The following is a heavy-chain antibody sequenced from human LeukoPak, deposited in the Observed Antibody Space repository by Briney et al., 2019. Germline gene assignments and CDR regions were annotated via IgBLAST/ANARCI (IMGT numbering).Heavy chain of an antibody. CDR2: INAGNGNT. Sequence: ASVKVSCKASEYTFTDYAINWVRQAPGQRLEWMGWINAGNGNTKYSQKFQGRVTITRDTSASTAYMELSSLRSEDTAVYYCARGLGDFWSGYYLWRYDYYGMDVWGQGTTVTVSS. J-gene: IGHJ6*02. D-gene: IGHD3-3*01. V-gene: IGHV1-3*01. CDR3: ARGLGDFWSGYYLWRYDYYGMDV. CDR1: EYTFTDYA.